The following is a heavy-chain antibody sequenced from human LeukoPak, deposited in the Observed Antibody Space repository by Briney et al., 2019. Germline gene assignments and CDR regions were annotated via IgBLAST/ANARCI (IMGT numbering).Heavy chain of an antibody. CDR2: IYSGGST. D-gene: IGHD3-22*01. V-gene: IGHV3-53*01. Sequence: GGPLRLSCTVSGFTVSTNSMSWVRQTPGKGLEWVSFIYSGGSTHYSDSVKGRFTISRDNSKNTLYLQMNSLRGEDTAVYYCARRAGDYSHPYDYWGQGTLVTVSS. CDR1: GFTVSTNS. CDR3: ARRAGDYSHPYDY. J-gene: IGHJ4*02.